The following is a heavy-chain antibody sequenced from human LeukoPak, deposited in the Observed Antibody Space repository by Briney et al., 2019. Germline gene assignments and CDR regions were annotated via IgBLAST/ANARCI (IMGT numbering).Heavy chain of an antibody. J-gene: IGHJ6*02. Sequence: GGSLRLSCAASGFTVSSYYMSWVRQAPGKGLEWVSILYSGGSTYYADSVKGRFTISRDNSKNTLYLQMSSLRAEDTAVYYCARGKEVEQLVDYYYGMDVWGQGTTVTVSS. V-gene: IGHV3-53*01. CDR1: GFTVSSYY. CDR3: ARGKEVEQLVDYYYGMDV. D-gene: IGHD6-6*01. CDR2: LYSGGST.